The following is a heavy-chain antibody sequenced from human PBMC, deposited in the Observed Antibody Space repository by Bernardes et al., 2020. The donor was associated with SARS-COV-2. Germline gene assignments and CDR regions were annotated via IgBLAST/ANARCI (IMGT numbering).Heavy chain of an antibody. CDR1: GGSIRSSY. CDR3: AREDSSGYFVWFDP. CDR2: IYDSGST. J-gene: IGHJ5*02. Sequence: SETLSLTCADSGGSIRSSYWSWIRQFPGTGLEWIGYIYDSGSTDYNPSLKSRVTISVDTSKNQFSLKLSYVTAADTAVYYCAREDSSGYFVWFDPWGQGTLVTGSA. V-gene: IGHV4-59*01. D-gene: IGHD3-22*01.